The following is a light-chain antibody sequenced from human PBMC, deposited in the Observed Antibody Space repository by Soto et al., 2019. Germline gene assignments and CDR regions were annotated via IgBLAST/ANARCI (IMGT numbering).Light chain of an antibody. CDR2: SNN. V-gene: IGLV1-44*01. CDR3: AAWDDSLNGVV. Sequence: QSVLTQPPSASGTPGQRVSISCSGSRSNFESNTVSWYQQLPGAAPKLLIYSNNQRPSGVPDRLSGSKSVTSASLAISGLQSEDEADYYCAAWDDSLNGVVFGGGTTVTVL. CDR1: RSNFESNT. J-gene: IGLJ2*01.